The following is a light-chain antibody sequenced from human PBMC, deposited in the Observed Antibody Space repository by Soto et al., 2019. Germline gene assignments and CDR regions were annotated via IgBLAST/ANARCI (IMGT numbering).Light chain of an antibody. CDR1: QTVSSNY. V-gene: IGKV3-20*01. CDR2: GAS. J-gene: IGKJ5*01. Sequence: IVLTQSPATLSLSPGERATLSCRASQTVSSNYLAWCQQRPGQAPRLVSYGASTRAAGIPDRFSGSGSGTEFTLTITRLEPEDSAVYFCQQYTGPPTTFGQGTRLEI. CDR3: QQYTGPPTT.